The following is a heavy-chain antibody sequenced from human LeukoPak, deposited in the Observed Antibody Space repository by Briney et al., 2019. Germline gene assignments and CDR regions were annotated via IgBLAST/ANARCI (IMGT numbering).Heavy chain of an antibody. CDR2: INPNSGGT. V-gene: IGHV1-2*06. Sequence: GASVKVSCKASGYAFTGYYMHWVRQAPGQGLEWMGRINPNSGGTNYAQKFQGRVTMTRDTSISTAYMELSRLRSDDTAVYYCARSHLYDSSGYYGYWGQGTLVTVSS. D-gene: IGHD3-22*01. CDR3: ARSHLYDSSGYYGY. J-gene: IGHJ4*02. CDR1: GYAFTGYY.